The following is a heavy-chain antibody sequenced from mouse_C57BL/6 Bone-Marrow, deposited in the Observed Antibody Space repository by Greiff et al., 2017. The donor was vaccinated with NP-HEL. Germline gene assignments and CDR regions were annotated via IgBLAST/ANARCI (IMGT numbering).Heavy chain of an antibody. Sequence: EVMLVESGGGLVQPGGSLKLSCAASGFTFSDYYMYWVRQTPEKRLEWVAYISNGGGSTYYPDTVKGRFTISRDNAKNTLYLQMSRLKSEDTAMYYCARQDTTVVAFDYWGQGTTLTVSS. D-gene: IGHD1-1*01. V-gene: IGHV5-12*01. CDR1: GFTFSDYY. CDR3: ARQDTTVVAFDY. J-gene: IGHJ2*01. CDR2: ISNGGGST.